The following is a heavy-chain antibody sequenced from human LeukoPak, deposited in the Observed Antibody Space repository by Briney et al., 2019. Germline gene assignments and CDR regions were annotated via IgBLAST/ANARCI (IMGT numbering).Heavy chain of an antibody. CDR2: IWYDGSYQ. J-gene: IGHJ4*02. V-gene: IGHV3-33*01. CDR3: ARDRAVRYFDC. CDR1: GFTFGSYG. Sequence: GASLRLSCAASGFTFGSYGFHWVRQAPGKGLEWVAVIWYDGSYQYYADSVKGRFTISRDNSQNALYLQVDSLRVEDTAVYYCARDRAVRYFDCWGQGTLVTVPS. D-gene: IGHD2-8*01.